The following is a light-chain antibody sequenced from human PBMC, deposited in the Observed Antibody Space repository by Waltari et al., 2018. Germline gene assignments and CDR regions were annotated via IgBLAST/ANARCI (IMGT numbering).Light chain of an antibody. J-gene: IGLJ2*01. V-gene: IGLV2-14*01. CDR3: SSYTSSSTLDVV. CDR1: SSDVGGYKY. CDR2: EVS. Sequence: SAITQPATVSESTGQSNNISYNGTSSDVGGYKYVYWYQQHPGKAPKLMIYEVSNRPSGVSNRFSGSKSGNTASLTISGLQAEDEADYYCSSYTSSSTLDVVFGGGTKLTVL.